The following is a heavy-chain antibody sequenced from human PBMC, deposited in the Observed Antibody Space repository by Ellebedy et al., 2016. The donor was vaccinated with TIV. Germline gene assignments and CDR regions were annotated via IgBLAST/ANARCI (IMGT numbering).Heavy chain of an antibody. D-gene: IGHD5-12*01. J-gene: IGHJ4*02. CDR3: ASAARGSGAYESF. Sequence: GESLKISCVASGFTFSSYAMSWVRQAPGKGLDWVSAISGTGSSTTHYADSVKGQFTISRDNSKNSLYLQMNSLRADDTALYYCASAARGSGAYESFWGQGTLVTVSS. CDR2: ISGTGSSTT. CDR1: GFTFSSYA. V-gene: IGHV3-23*01.